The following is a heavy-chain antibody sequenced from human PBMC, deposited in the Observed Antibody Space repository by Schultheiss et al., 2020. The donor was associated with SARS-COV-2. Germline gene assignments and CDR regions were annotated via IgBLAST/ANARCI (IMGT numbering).Heavy chain of an antibody. CDR2: ISWNSGSI. CDR1: GFTFSSYA. D-gene: IGHD2-15*01. J-gene: IGHJ4*02. CDR3: AKDLGGFDY. Sequence: GESLKISCAASGFTFSSYAMHWVRQAPGKGLEWVSGISWNSGSIGYADSVKGRFTISRDNSKNTLYLQMNSLRAEDTAVYYCAKDLGGFDYWGQGTLVTVSS. V-gene: IGHV3-23*01.